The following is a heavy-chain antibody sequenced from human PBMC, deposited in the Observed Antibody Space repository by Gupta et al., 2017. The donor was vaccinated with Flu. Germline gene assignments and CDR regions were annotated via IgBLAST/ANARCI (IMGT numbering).Heavy chain of an antibody. D-gene: IGHD2-21*02. Sequence: GLEWIGRIYTSGSTNYNPSLKSRVTMSVDTSKNQFSLKLSSVTAADTAVYYCAREGYCGGDCYSYETHPFDYWGQGTLVTVSS. J-gene: IGHJ4*02. CDR3: AREGYCGGDCYSYETHPFDY. CDR2: IYTSGST. V-gene: IGHV4-4*07.